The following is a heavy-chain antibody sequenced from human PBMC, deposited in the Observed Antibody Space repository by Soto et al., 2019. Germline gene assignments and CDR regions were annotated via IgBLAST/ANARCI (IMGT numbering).Heavy chain of an antibody. V-gene: IGHV3-23*01. J-gene: IGHJ6*03. Sequence: EVQLLESGGGLVQPGGSLRLSCAASGFTFSSYAMSWVRQAPGKGLEWVSAISGSGGSTYYADSVKGRFTISRDNSKNKLYLQMNSLRAEDTAVYYGAMDLKDIVVVPAAKTEYYMDVWGKGTTVTVSS. CDR3: AMDLKDIVVVPAAKTEYYMDV. CDR1: GFTFSSYA. CDR2: ISGSGGST. D-gene: IGHD2-2*01.